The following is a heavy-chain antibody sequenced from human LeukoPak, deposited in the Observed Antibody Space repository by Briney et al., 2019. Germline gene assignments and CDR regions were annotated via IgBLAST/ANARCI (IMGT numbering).Heavy chain of an antibody. Sequence: GASVKVSCKVSGYTFTRYNFHWVRQAPGQGLAWMGWINPNSGDTNYAQKFQGRVTLTSDTSTSTAYMEVNGLRSDDTAVYSCVRGGGTSWFDYWGQGTPVTVSS. J-gene: IGHJ4*02. D-gene: IGHD6-13*01. CDR3: VRGGGTSWFDY. CDR1: GYTFTRYN. CDR2: INPNSGDT. V-gene: IGHV1-2*02.